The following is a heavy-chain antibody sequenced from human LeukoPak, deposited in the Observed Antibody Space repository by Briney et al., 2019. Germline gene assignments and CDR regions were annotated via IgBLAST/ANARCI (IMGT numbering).Heavy chain of an antibody. Sequence: GGSLRLSCAASGFTFSSYGMHWVRQAPGKGLEWVAVISYDGGNKYYADSVKGRFTISRDNSKNTLYLQMNSLRAEDTAVYYCAKDGGGGDYDFWSGYYVGLDYWGQGTLVTVSS. D-gene: IGHD3-3*01. J-gene: IGHJ4*02. V-gene: IGHV3-30*18. CDR1: GFTFSSYG. CDR2: ISYDGGNK. CDR3: AKDGGGGDYDFWSGYYVGLDY.